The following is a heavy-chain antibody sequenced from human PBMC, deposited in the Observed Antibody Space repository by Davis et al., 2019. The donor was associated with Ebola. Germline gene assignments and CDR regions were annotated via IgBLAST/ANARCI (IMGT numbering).Heavy chain of an antibody. CDR1: GFIVSDKY. CDR3: ARGGYYTQIYYFHGMDV. V-gene: IGHV3-48*02. CDR2: ISSSSSTI. Sequence: GGSLRLSCAASGFIVSDKYMNWVRQAPGKGLEWVSYISSSSSTIYYADSVKGRFTISRDNARNSLYLQMNSLRDEDTAVYYCARGGYYTQIYYFHGMDVWGQGTTVTVSS. J-gene: IGHJ6*02. D-gene: IGHD3-22*01.